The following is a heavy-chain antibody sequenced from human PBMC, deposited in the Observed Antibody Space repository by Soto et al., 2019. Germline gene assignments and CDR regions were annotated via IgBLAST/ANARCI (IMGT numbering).Heavy chain of an antibody. CDR2: IIPILGIA. Sequence: SVKVSCKASGGTFSSYTISWVRQAPGQGLEWMGRIIPILGIANYAQKFQGRVTITADKSTSTAYMELSSLRSEDTAVYYCARRPDSGYDLLPLDYWGQGTLVTVSS. V-gene: IGHV1-69*02. CDR1: GGTFSSYT. J-gene: IGHJ4*02. D-gene: IGHD5-12*01. CDR3: ARRPDSGYDLLPLDY.